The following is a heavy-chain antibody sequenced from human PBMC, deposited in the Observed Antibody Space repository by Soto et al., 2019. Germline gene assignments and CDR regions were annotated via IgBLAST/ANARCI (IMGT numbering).Heavy chain of an antibody. CDR1: GYTFTSYG. CDR2: ISAYNGNT. J-gene: IGHJ4*02. D-gene: IGHD2-8*02. V-gene: IGHV1-18*01. Sequence: ASVKVSCKASGYTFTSYGISWVRQARGQGREWMGWISAYNGNTNYAQKLQGRVTMTTDTSTSTAYMELRSLRSGDTAVYYCARVGLSWKLVESEYWGQGTLVSVS. CDR3: ARVGLSWKLVESEY.